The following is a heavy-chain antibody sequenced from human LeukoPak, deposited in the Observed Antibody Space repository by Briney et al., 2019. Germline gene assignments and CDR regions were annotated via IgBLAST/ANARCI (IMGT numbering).Heavy chain of an antibody. CDR2: ISWNSGSI. Sequence: LSLTCAVYGGSFSSYYWSWIRQPPGKGLEWVSGISWNSGSIGYADSVKGRFTISRDNAKNSLYLQMNSLRAEDTALYYCAKAYTDTAMDAPLFDYWGQGTLVTVSS. J-gene: IGHJ4*02. D-gene: IGHD5-18*01. CDR3: AKAYTDTAMDAPLFDY. CDR1: GGSFSSYY. V-gene: IGHV3-9*01.